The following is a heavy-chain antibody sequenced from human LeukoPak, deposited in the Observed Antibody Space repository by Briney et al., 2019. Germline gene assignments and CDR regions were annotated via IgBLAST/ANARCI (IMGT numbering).Heavy chain of an antibody. CDR2: ISAYNGNT. V-gene: IGHV1-18*01. CDR1: GYTFTSYG. D-gene: IGHD6-6*01. CDR3: ARERRVYSSSYDAFDI. Sequence: GASVKVSCKASGYTFTSYGISWVRQAPGQGLEWMGWISAYNGNTNYAQKLQGRVTMTTDTSTSTAYMELRSLRSDDTAVYYCARERRVYSSSYDAFDIWGQGTMVTVSS. J-gene: IGHJ3*02.